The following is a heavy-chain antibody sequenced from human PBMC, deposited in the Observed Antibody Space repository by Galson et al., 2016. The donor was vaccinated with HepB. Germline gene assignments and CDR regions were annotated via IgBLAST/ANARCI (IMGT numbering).Heavy chain of an antibody. D-gene: IGHD3-3*01. CDR3: VRRNDFDYWSGFRDGYGMDV. CDR2: IDYRGTT. J-gene: IGHJ6*02. Sequence: SETLSLTCTVSGDTSQSMSSSSFNWGWIRQSPTTGLEWVGNIDYRGTTSYNPSLESRVTISLDTSKRQFSLKVASVTAADKAVYYCVRRNDFDYWSGFRDGYGMDVGGQGTTVIVSS. CDR1: GDTSQSMSSSSFN. V-gene: IGHV4-39*01.